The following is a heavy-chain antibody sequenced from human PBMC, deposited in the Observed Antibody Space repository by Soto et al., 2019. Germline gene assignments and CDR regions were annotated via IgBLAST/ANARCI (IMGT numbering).Heavy chain of an antibody. Sequence: SETLSLTCTVSGGSISSYYWSWIRQPPGKGLEWIGYIYYSGSTNYNPSLKSRVTISVDTSKNQFSLKLSSVTAADTAVYYCARAPVLSGIGKPYYFDYWGQGTLVTVSS. J-gene: IGHJ4*02. CDR1: GGSISSYY. D-gene: IGHD3-16*02. CDR3: ARAPVLSGIGKPYYFDY. CDR2: IYYSGST. V-gene: IGHV4-59*01.